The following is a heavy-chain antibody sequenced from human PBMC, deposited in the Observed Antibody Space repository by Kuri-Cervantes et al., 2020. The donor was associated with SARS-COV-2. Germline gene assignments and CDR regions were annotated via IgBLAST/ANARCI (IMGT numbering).Heavy chain of an antibody. CDR2: ISSSSSYI. V-gene: IGHV3-21*01. Sequence: LSPTSAASGFTSSSYAMSWVRQSPGKGLEWVSSISSSSSYIYYADSVKGRFTISRDNAKNSLYLKMNSLKVEAVTVYYCAREGGLSYCSGGSCYSRGAFDIWGQGTMVTVSS. CDR3: AREGGLSYCSGGSCYSRGAFDI. D-gene: IGHD2-15*01. J-gene: IGHJ3*02. CDR1: GFTSSSYA.